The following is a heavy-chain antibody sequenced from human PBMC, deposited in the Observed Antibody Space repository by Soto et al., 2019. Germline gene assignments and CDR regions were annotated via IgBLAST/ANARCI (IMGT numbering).Heavy chain of an antibody. V-gene: IGHV1-2*04. J-gene: IGHJ6*02. CDR1: GYTFTSYD. D-gene: IGHD3-10*01. CDR3: ARDGRWFGEYNPDYYGMDV. CDR2: INPNSGGT. Sequence: GASVKVSCKASGYTFTSYDINWVRQATGQGLEWMGWINPNSGGTNYAQKFQGWVTMTRDTSISTAYMELSRLRSDDTAVYYCARDGRWFGEYNPDYYGMDVWGQGTTVTVSS.